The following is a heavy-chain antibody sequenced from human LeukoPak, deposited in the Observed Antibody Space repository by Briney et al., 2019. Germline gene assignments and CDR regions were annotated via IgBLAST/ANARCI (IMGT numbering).Heavy chain of an antibody. J-gene: IGHJ4*02. CDR2: TSYDGRNN. V-gene: IGHV3-30*04. D-gene: IGHD6-6*01. CDR1: GFTFSSYV. CDR3: VRVTGGSSYSFDN. Sequence: GRYLRLSCAAPGFTFSSYVIYWVRQAPGKGLQWVAVTSYDGRNNDYADSVKGRFTISRDNSKNTVYLQMNSLRAEDTAVYYCVRVTGGSSYSFDNWGQGTLVTVSS.